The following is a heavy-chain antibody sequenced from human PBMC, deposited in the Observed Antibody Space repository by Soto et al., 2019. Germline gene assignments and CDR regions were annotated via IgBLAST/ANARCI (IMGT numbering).Heavy chain of an antibody. J-gene: IGHJ6*02. Sequence: GSLRLSCAASGFTFSSYWMHWVRQAPGKGLVWVSRINSDGSSTSYADSVKGRFTISSDNAMNTLYLQMNSLRAEDTAVYYCARDQGLAARVEYYGMDVWGQGTTVTVSS. CDR1: GFTFSSYW. D-gene: IGHD6-6*01. CDR3: ARDQGLAARVEYYGMDV. CDR2: INSDGSST. V-gene: IGHV3-74*01.